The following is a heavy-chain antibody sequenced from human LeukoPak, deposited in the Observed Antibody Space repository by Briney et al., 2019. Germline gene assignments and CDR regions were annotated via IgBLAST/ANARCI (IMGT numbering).Heavy chain of an antibody. CDR3: ASTRIGAFDI. CDR1: GFTFSNYW. J-gene: IGHJ3*02. D-gene: IGHD1-14*01. V-gene: IGHV3-74*01. Sequence: GGSLRLSCAASGFTFSNYWMHWVREVPGKGLVWVSRINNDGSSTNNADSVKGRFTISRDNAKNTLFLQMNSLRAEDTAVYYCASTRIGAFDIWGQGTMVTVSS. CDR2: INNDGSST.